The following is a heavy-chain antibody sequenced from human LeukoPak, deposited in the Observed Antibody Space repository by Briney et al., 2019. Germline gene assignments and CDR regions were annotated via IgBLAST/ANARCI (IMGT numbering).Heavy chain of an antibody. D-gene: IGHD3-3*01. Sequence: GASVKVSCKASGYTFTGYYMHWVRQAPGQGLEWMGWINPNSGGTNYAQKFQGRVTMTRDTSISTAYMELSRLRSDDTAVYYCAREGGYLDFWSGYYGPKDRNYYYYYYMDVWGKGTTVTVSS. CDR1: GYTFTGYY. V-gene: IGHV1-2*02. CDR2: INPNSGGT. CDR3: AREGGYLDFWSGYYGPKDRNYYYYYYMDV. J-gene: IGHJ6*03.